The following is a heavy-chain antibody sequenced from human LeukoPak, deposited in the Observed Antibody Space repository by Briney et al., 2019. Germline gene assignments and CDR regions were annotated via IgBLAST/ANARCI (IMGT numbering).Heavy chain of an antibody. J-gene: IGHJ6*03. D-gene: IGHD3-3*01. V-gene: IGHV4-34*01. CDR2: INHSGST. CDR1: GRSFSGYH. Sequence: PSETLSLTCAVYGRSFSGYHWSWSRQPPGKGLEWIGEINHSGSTNYNPSLKSRVTISLDTSKNQFSLNLSSVTAADTAVYYCARGGDFWSGYYTGRSGYYYMDVWGKGTTVTVSS. CDR3: ARGGDFWSGYYTGRSGYYYMDV.